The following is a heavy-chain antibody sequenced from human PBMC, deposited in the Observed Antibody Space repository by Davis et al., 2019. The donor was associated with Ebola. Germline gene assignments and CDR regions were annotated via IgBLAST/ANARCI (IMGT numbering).Heavy chain of an antibody. J-gene: IGHJ3*02. CDR3: ARANDYYDSNGAFDI. V-gene: IGHV3-74*01. CDR2: INSAGSST. CDR1: GFTFSNYA. Sequence: GESLKISCAASGFTFSNYAMSWVRQAPGKGLVWVSRINSAGSSTTYADSVKGRFTISRDNAKNTLNLQMNSLRAEDTAVYYCARANDYYDSNGAFDIWGQGTMVTVSS. D-gene: IGHD3-22*01.